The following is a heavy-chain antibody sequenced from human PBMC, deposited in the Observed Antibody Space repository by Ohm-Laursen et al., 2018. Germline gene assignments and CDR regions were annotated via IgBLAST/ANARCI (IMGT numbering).Heavy chain of an antibody. CDR3: FSGPSWEI. J-gene: IGHJ3*02. Sequence: SLRLSCAASGFTSSSYGMHWVRQAPGKGLEWVANIKQDGSEKYYVDSVTGRFTISRDNAKNSLYLQMNSLRAEDTAVYYCFSGPSWEIWGQGTVVTVSS. D-gene: IGHD1-26*01. CDR2: IKQDGSEK. CDR1: GFTSSSYG. V-gene: IGHV3-7*01.